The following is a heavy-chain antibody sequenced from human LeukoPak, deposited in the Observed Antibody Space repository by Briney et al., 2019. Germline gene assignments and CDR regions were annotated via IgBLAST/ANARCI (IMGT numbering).Heavy chain of an antibody. J-gene: IGHJ4*02. D-gene: IGHD6-6*01. CDR1: GFTFSSYG. V-gene: IGHV3-30*18. Sequence: GGSLRLSCAASGFTFSSYGMHWVRQAPGKGLEWVAVISYDGSNKYYADSVKGRFTISRDNSKNTLYLQMNSLRAEDTAVYYCAKDRGSSSAAVDYWGQGTLVTVSS. CDR3: AKDRGSSSAAVDY. CDR2: ISYDGSNK.